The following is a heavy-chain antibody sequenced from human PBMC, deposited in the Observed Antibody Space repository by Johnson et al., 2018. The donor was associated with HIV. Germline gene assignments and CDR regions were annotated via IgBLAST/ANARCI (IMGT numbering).Heavy chain of an antibody. CDR3: VGVKFYEPDAFDI. CDR1: GLTFSSYG. V-gene: IGHV3-30*02. CDR2: IRYDGNNK. J-gene: IGHJ3*02. D-gene: IGHD3-16*01. Sequence: QVQLMESGGGVVQPGGSLRLSCAASGLTFSSYGMHWVRQAPGKGLEWMAFIRYDGNNKDYADSVKGRLTISRDNSKNTLYLQMNSLRADDTAVYYCVGVKFYEPDAFDIWGHGTMVTVSS.